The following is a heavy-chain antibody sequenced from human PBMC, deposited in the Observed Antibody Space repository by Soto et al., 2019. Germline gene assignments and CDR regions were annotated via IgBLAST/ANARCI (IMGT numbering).Heavy chain of an antibody. J-gene: IGHJ4*02. D-gene: IGHD2-15*01. V-gene: IGHV3-23*01. CDR2: ISGSGGST. CDR1: GFTFSSYA. Sequence: EVQLLESGGGLVQPGGSLRLSCAASGFTFSSYAMSWVRQAPGKGLERVSAISGSGGSTYYADSVKGRFTISRDNSKNTLYLQMNSLRAEDTAVYYCATGSDCSSTSCYWGYCSGGSCFFDYWGQGTLVTVSS. CDR3: ATGSDCSSTSCYWGYCSGGSCFFDY.